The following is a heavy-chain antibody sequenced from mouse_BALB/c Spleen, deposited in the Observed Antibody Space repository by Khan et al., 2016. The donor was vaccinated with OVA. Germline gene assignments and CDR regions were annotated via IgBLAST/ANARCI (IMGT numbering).Heavy chain of an antibody. Sequence: EVELVESGGGLVKPGGSLKVSCAASGFTFSNYAMSWVRQSPEKRLEWVASISSGGTSYYIDSAKGRFTISRDNARNILYLQMSGLRDEDTANYYCARDYWFVYWGQGTLVTVSA. CDR2: ISSGGTS. J-gene: IGHJ3*01. CDR1: GFTFSNYA. V-gene: IGHV5-6-5*01. CDR3: ARDYWFVY.